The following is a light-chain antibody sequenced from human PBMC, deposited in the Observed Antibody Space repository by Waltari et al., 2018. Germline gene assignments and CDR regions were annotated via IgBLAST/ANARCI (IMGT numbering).Light chain of an antibody. CDR1: QSVSRA. CDR2: GAS. V-gene: IGKV3-20*01. Sequence: EIVLTQSPGTLSLSLVERATVSCRASQSVSRALAWYQQKPGQAPRLLIYGASTRATGIPDRFSGSGSGTDFSLTISRLETDDFAVYYCQHYLSLPVTFGQGTTVEI. J-gene: IGKJ1*01. CDR3: QHYLSLPVT.